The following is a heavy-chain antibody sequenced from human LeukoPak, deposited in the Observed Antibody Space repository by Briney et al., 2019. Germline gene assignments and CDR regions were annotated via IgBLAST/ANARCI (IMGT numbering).Heavy chain of an antibody. V-gene: IGHV4-34*01. CDR2: INHSGST. Sequence: SETLSLTCAVYGGSFSGYYWSWIRQPPGKGLEWIGEINHSGSTYYNPSLKSRVTISVDRSKNQFSLKLSSVTAADTAVYYCARDSTGTTLRFDYWGQGTLVTVSS. D-gene: IGHD1-7*01. CDR1: GGSFSGYY. CDR3: ARDSTGTTLRFDY. J-gene: IGHJ4*02.